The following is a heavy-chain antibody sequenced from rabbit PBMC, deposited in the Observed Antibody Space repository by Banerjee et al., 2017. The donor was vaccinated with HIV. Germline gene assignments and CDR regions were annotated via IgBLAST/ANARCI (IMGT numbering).Heavy chain of an antibody. D-gene: IGHD8-1*01. CDR2: AYAGSSGST. Sequence: EQLEESGGGLVKPEGSLTLTCKASGVSLNDKDVMCWVRQAPGKGLEWVACAYAGSSGSTYSATLAKRLFTISQTSPTTVILQMTSLTAADTATYFCARDTGTSFSTYGMDLWGPGTLVTVS. CDR1: GVSLNDKDV. J-gene: IGHJ6*01. CDR3: ARDTGTSFSTYGMDL. V-gene: IGHV1S45*01.